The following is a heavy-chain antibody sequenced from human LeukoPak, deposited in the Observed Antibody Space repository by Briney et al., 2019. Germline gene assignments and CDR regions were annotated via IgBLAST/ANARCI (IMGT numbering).Heavy chain of an antibody. V-gene: IGHV4-59*08. Sequence: PSETLSLTCTVSGGSINNYYWNWIRQPPGKGLEWIGYIYYSGSTNYNPSLKSRVTISVDTSKNQFSLKLTSVTAADTAVYYCARRHHYSYFMDVWGKGTTVTVSS. CDR1: GGSINNYY. J-gene: IGHJ6*03. CDR2: IYYSGST. CDR3: ARRHHYSYFMDV.